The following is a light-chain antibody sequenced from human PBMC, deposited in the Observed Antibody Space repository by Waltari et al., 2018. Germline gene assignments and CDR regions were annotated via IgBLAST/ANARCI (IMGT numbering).Light chain of an antibody. V-gene: IGKV4-1*01. Sequence: DIVLTQAPDSLAVSLGERATINCQSSQSVLVSPSNKNNLTWYQQKPGQPPKLLIYWASTRDSGVPDRFSASGSGTDFSLTISSLQAEDVAVYYCHQHHSLPPTFGQGT. CDR3: HQHHSLPPT. J-gene: IGKJ1*01. CDR2: WAS. CDR1: QSVLVSPSNKNN.